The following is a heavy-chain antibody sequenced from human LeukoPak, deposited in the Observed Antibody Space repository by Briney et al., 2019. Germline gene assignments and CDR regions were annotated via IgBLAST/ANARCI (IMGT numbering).Heavy chain of an antibody. D-gene: IGHD6-13*01. J-gene: IGHJ4*02. Sequence: PGGSLRLSCAASGFTFSSYEMNWVRQVPGKGLEWVSSISTSSSFIYYADSVKGRFTISRDNAKNSLYLQMNSLRAEDTAVYYCATDLSYTSSWSDYWGQGTLVTVSS. CDR3: ATDLSYTSSWSDY. CDR1: GFTFSSYE. V-gene: IGHV3-21*01. CDR2: ISTSSSFI.